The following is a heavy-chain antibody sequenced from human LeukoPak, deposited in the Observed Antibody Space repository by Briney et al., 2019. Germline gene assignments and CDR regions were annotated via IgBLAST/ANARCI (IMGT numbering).Heavy chain of an antibody. CDR2: INPNGGHT. Sequence: ASVTVSCKTAGFTFTGYYMHWVRQAPGQGLEWMGMINPNGGHTDYAQNFQGRVTMTRDMSTGTVYMELSSLRSEDTAVFYCARSKDNRGYDVRHLDYWGQGTLVTVSS. CDR3: ARSKDNRGYDVRHLDY. V-gene: IGHV1-46*01. D-gene: IGHD1-14*01. J-gene: IGHJ4*02. CDR1: GFTFTGYY.